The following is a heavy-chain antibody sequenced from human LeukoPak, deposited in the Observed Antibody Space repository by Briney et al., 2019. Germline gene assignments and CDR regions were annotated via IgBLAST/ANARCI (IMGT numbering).Heavy chain of an antibody. Sequence: GASVKVSCKASGYTFTSYGISWVRQAPGQGLEWMGWISAYNGNTNYAQKLQGRVTMTTDTSTSTAYMELRSLRSDDTAVYYCARGKRRGYSYGLDYYYGMDVWGQGTLVTVSS. V-gene: IGHV1-18*01. CDR2: ISAYNGNT. CDR1: GYTFTSYG. CDR3: ARGKRRGYSYGLDYYYGMDV. D-gene: IGHD5-18*01. J-gene: IGHJ6*02.